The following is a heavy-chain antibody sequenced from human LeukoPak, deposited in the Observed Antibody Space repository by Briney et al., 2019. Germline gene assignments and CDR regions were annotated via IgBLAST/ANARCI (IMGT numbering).Heavy chain of an antibody. D-gene: IGHD3-3*01. V-gene: IGHV3-23*01. Sequence: GGSLRLSCAASGFTFSSYAMSWVRQAPGKGLEWVSAISGSGGSTYYADSVKGRFTISRDNSRNTLYLQMNSLRAEDTAVYYCAKGDAITIFGVVIDYWGQGTLVTVSS. CDR2: ISGSGGST. CDR1: GFTFSSYA. J-gene: IGHJ4*02. CDR3: AKGDAITIFGVVIDY.